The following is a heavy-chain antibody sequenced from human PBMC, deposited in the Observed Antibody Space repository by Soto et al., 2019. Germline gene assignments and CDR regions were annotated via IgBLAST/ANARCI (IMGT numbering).Heavy chain of an antibody. CDR3: AAGYYYDSSGYYPPLRFDY. Sequence: QMQLVQSGPEVKKPGTSVKVSCKASGFTFTSSAVQWVRQARGQRLEWIGWIVVGSGNTNYAEKVQENVTITRDMSTSTAYMELSSLRSEDTAVYYCAAGYYYDSSGYYPPLRFDYWGQGTLVTVSS. D-gene: IGHD3-22*01. CDR2: IVVGSGNT. J-gene: IGHJ4*02. CDR1: GFTFTSSA. V-gene: IGHV1-58*01.